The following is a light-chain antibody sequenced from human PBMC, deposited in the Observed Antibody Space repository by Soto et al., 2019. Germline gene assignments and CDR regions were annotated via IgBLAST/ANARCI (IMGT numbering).Light chain of an antibody. CDR1: SADIGGGT. J-gene: IGLJ2*01. CDR3: AAWDDSLNGAV. Sequence: QSVLTQPPSASGTPGQTVTIYCSVTSADIGGGTVSWYQFLPGAAPKLLMFGNNQRPSGVPARFSGSRSGTSASLAITSLQSEDEGHYYCAAWDDSLNGAVFGGGTKLTVL. CDR2: GNN. V-gene: IGLV1-44*01.